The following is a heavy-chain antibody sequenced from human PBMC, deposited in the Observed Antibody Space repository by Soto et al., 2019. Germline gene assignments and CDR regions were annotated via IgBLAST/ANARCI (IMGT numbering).Heavy chain of an antibody. Sequence: SETLSLTCTVSGGSISSGGYYWSWIRQHPGKGLEWIGYIYYSGSTYYNPSLKSRVTISVDTSKNQVSLKLSSVTAADTAVYYCARKHPSGMDVWGQGTTVTVSS. CDR3: ARKHPSGMDV. CDR2: IYYSGST. J-gene: IGHJ6*02. V-gene: IGHV4-31*03. CDR1: GGSISSGGYY.